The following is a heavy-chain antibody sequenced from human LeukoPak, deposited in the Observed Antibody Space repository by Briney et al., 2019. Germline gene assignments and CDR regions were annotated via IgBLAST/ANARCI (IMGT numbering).Heavy chain of an antibody. J-gene: IGHJ4*02. CDR2: ISSSGRTI. CDR3: ARGSLAIFD. CDR1: GFTFSNSE. Sequence: GGSLRLSCAASGFTFSNSEMNWVRQAPGKGPEWVSYISSSGRTIYYADSVKGRFTIPRDNAKNSLYLQVNSLRAEDTAVYYCARGSLAIFDWGQGTLVTVSS. D-gene: IGHD3-9*01. V-gene: IGHV3-48*03.